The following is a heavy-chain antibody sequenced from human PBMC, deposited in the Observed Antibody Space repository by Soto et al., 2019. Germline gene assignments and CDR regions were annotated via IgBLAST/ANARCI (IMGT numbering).Heavy chain of an antibody. V-gene: IGHV1-18*04. CDR1: GYTFTSYG. CDR2: ISAYNGNT. J-gene: IGHJ6*02. D-gene: IGHD3-9*01. Sequence: ASVKVSCTASGYTFTSYGISWVRQAPGQGLEWMGWISAYNGNTNYAQKLQGRVTMTTDTSTSTAYMELRSLRSDDTAVYYCALSKPGDYNWLDGMDVCGQVTTVTVSS. CDR3: ALSKPGDYNWLDGMDV.